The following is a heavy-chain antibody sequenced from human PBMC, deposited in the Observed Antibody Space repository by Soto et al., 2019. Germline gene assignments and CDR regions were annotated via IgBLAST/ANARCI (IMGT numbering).Heavy chain of an antibody. V-gene: IGHV3-74*01. J-gene: IGHJ4*02. CDR2: IKGDGSST. D-gene: IGHD2-8*01. Sequence: EVQLVESGGGLVQPGGSLRLSCAASGFTFSSYWMPWVRQAPGKGLVWVSRIKGDGSSTIYADSVKGRFTISRDNAKNTVYLQMNSLRAEDTAVYYCATGPVYAYEYWGQGTLVTVSS. CDR3: ATGPVYAYEY. CDR1: GFTFSSYW.